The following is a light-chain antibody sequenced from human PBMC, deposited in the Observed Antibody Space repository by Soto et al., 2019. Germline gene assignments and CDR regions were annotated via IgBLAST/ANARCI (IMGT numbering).Light chain of an antibody. V-gene: IGLV1-40*01. Sequence: QSVLTQPPSVSGAPGQRVTISCTGSSSNIGAGYDVHWYQQLPGTAPKLLIYGNSNRPSGVPDRFSGSKSGTPASLAITGLQAEDEADYYCQSYDSSLTPYVFGTGTKVTVL. J-gene: IGLJ1*01. CDR3: QSYDSSLTPYV. CDR2: GNS. CDR1: SSNIGAGYD.